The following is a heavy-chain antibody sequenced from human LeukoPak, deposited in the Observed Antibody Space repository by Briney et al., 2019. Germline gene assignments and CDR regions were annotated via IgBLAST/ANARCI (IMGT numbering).Heavy chain of an antibody. V-gene: IGHV4-39*01. CDR2: IYYSGST. D-gene: IGHD2/OR15-2a*01. J-gene: IGHJ3*02. CDR1: GGSISSSSYY. CDR3: ARHTFVEGYAFDI. Sequence: SETLSLTCTVSGGSISSSSYYWGWIRQPPGKGLEWIGSIYYSGSTYYNPSLKSRVTISVDTSKNQFSLKLSSVTAADTAVYYCARHTFVEGYAFDIWGQGTMVTVSP.